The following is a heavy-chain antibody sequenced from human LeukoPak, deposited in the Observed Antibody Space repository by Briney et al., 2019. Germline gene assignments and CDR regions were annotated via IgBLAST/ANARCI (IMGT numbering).Heavy chain of an antibody. V-gene: IGHV3-23*01. Sequence: GGSLRLSCAASGFTFSSYAMSWVRQAPGKGLEWVSTINSNDGSTYYADSVKGRFTISRDNSKNTLYLQMNSLRAEDTALYYCAKERGGATTGYYFDYWGQGTLVTVSS. CDR2: INSNDGST. CDR1: GFTFSSYA. CDR3: AKERGGATTGYYFDY. J-gene: IGHJ4*02. D-gene: IGHD1-26*01.